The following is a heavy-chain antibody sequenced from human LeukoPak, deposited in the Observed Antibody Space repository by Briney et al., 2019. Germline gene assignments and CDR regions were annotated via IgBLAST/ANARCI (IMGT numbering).Heavy chain of an antibody. D-gene: IGHD3-10*01. CDR1: GGSISSSSYY. CDR3: ATLIIRPLGPPKYYMDV. CDR2: IYYSGST. V-gene: IGHV4-39*01. Sequence: SETLSLTCTVSGGSISSSSYYWGWIRQPPGKAPEWIGSIYYSGSTYYNPSLKSRVTISVGTSKNQFSLKLSSVTAADTAVYYCATLIIRPLGPPKYYMDVWGKGTTVTVSS. J-gene: IGHJ6*03.